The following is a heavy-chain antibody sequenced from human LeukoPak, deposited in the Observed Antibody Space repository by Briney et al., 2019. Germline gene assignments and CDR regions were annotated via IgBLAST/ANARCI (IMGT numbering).Heavy chain of an antibody. D-gene: IGHD2-2*01. CDR1: GGTFSSYA. Sequence: GASVKVSCKASGGTFSSYAISWVRQAPGQGLGWMGGIIPIFGTTNYAQKFQGRVTITTDESTSTAYMELSSLRSEDTAVYYCARASRLCSSTSCYGLGDYYYYYYMDVWGKGTTVTVSS. CDR3: ARASRLCSSTSCYGLGDYYYYYYMDV. CDR2: IIPIFGTT. V-gene: IGHV1-69*05. J-gene: IGHJ6*03.